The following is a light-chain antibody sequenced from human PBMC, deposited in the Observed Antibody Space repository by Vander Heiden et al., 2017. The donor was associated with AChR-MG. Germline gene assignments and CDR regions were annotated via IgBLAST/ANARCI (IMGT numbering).Light chain of an antibody. J-gene: IGKJ4*01. CDR1: QYISKF. Sequence: DIQMTQSPSSLSGFVGDRVTITCRASQYISKFLNWYQQKPGRAPKLLIYGASNLQSAVPSRFSGSGSGTVFFLTISSLQPEDIATYYCQQSFSFPPVSFGGGTKVEIK. CDR3: QQSFSFPPVS. V-gene: IGKV1-39*01. CDR2: GAS.